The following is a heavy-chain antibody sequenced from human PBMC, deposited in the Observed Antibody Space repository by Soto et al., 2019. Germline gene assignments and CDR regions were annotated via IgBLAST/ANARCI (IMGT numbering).Heavy chain of an antibody. J-gene: IGHJ3*02. CDR1: GFRFTNYW. CDR3: ARRVRYGNDAFDI. V-gene: IGHV5-10-1*01. Sequence: GESLKISCEGSGFRFTNYWIGWVRQMPGKGLEWMGIIYPSDSYTNYSPSFQGHVTISADKSISTAYLQWSSLKASDTAMYYCARRVRYGNDAFDIWGQGTMVTVSS. CDR2: IYPSDSYT. D-gene: IGHD1-1*01.